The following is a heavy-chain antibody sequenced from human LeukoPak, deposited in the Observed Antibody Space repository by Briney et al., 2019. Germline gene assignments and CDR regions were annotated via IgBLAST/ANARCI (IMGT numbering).Heavy chain of an antibody. J-gene: IGHJ4*02. CDR2: ISWNSGSI. V-gene: IGHV3-9*01. Sequence: GGSLRLSCAASGFTFDDYAMHWVRQAPGKGLEWVSGISWNSGSIGYADSVKGRFTISRDNAKNSLYLQMNSLRAEDTAVYYCAKYRISWHVPELDYWGQGTLVTVSS. CDR1: GFTFDDYA. D-gene: IGHD6-13*01. CDR3: AKYRISWHVPELDY.